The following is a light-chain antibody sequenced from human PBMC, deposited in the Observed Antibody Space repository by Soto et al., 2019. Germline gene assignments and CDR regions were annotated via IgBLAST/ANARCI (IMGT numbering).Light chain of an antibody. CDR1: QSVSSSY. CDR2: GAS. CDR3: QQYDSLPRT. Sequence: EIVLTQSPGTLSLSPGERATLSCRASQSVSSSYLAWYQQKPGQAPRLLIYGASSRATGIPDRFSGAGSGTDCTLTISGLEPEDFAMYYCQQYDSLPRTFGQGTKLEIE. J-gene: IGKJ2*02. V-gene: IGKV3-20*01.